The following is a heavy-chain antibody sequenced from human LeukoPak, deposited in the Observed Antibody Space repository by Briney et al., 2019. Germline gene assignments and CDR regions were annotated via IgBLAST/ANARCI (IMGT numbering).Heavy chain of an antibody. Sequence: KVGESLKISCKGSGYNFTNFRLGWVRQMPGKGLEWMGLVYPGDSDTKYSPSFQGHVTISVDKSINTAYLHWSSLKASDTAMYYCARHSAYLQWFQSSHDDWFDPWGQGTLVSVSS. CDR3: ARHSAYLQWFQSSHDDWFDP. D-gene: IGHD3-3*02. CDR1: GYNFTNFR. J-gene: IGHJ5*02. CDR2: VYPGDSDT. V-gene: IGHV5-51*01.